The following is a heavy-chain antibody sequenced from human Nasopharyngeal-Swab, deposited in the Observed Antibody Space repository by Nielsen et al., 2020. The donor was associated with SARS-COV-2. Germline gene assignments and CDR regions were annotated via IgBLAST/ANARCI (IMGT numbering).Heavy chain of an antibody. CDR2: ISYDGSNK. V-gene: IGHV3-30*18. D-gene: IGHD5-18*01. Sequence: GESLKISCAASGFTFSSYGMHWVRQAPGKGLEWVAVISYDGSNKYYADSVKGRFTISRDNSKNTLYLQMNSLRAGDTAVYYCAKGPYGYSYGAYYFDYWGQGTLVTVSS. J-gene: IGHJ4*02. CDR3: AKGPYGYSYGAYYFDY. CDR1: GFTFSSYG.